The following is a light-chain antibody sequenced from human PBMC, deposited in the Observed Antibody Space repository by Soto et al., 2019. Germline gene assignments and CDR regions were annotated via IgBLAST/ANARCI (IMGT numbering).Light chain of an antibody. CDR1: QGISSF. V-gene: IGKV1-9*01. CDR2: SAS. CDR3: LQLNSYPLT. Sequence: DIQLTQSPSFLSASVGDRVTITCRASQGISSFLAWYQQQPGKAPKLLIYSASTLQSGVPSRFSGSGSGTEFTLTISSLQPEDFATYYCLQLNSYPLTFGQGTKVEI. J-gene: IGKJ1*01.